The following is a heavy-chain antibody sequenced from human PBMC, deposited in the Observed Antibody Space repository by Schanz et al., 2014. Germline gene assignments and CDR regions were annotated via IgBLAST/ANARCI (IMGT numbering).Heavy chain of an antibody. Sequence: EVQLVESGGGLAQPGGSLRLSCAASGFTFNNFNMNWVRQAPGKGLEWVSSISSSGSSIYYADSVKGRFTISRDNSKNTLYLQMNSLRAEDTAVYYCARGYGDSPTDFWGQGTLVTVSS. CDR3: ARGYGDSPTDF. V-gene: IGHV3-48*01. CDR2: ISSSGSSI. D-gene: IGHD4-17*01. CDR1: GFTFNNFN. J-gene: IGHJ4*02.